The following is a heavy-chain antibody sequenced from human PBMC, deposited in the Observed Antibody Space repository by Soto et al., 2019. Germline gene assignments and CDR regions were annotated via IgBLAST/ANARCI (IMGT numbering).Heavy chain of an antibody. CDR3: ISCQIPAFFYGVEG. V-gene: IGHV3-30*03. CDR2: ISYDGSSQ. D-gene: IGHD2-2*01. Sequence: GGYLGLSCAGSVFIFSSYGMHWVRQAPGKGLEWVAAISYDGSSQYYADSVKGRFTISRDTSTLYLQMNSLRAEDTAVYYCISCQIPAFFYGVEGRGRGTTFT. CDR1: VFIFSSYG. J-gene: IGHJ6*02.